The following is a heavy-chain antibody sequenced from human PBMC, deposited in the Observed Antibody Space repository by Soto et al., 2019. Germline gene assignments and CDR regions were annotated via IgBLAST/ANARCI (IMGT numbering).Heavy chain of an antibody. D-gene: IGHD6-19*01. J-gene: IGHJ3*02. Sequence: PSESLSLTCAVYGGSFSGYYWSWIRQPPGKGLEWIGEINHTGSTSYNPSLKSRVTISVDTSKNQISLTLRSVTVADTAVYFCARGAPIAVPYFHIWGQGTMVTVSS. CDR1: GGSFSGYY. CDR3: ARGAPIAVPYFHI. V-gene: IGHV4-34*01. CDR2: INHTGST.